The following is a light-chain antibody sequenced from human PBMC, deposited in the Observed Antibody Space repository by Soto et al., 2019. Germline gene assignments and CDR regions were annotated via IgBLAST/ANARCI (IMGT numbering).Light chain of an antibody. V-gene: IGKV3-20*01. Sequence: DIVLTQSPVTLSLSPGERATLSCRASQAVLNNYLAWFQQKPGQAPRLLIYGVSTRAAGIPDRFSGSGSATDFTLTISRLEPEDFAVYYCQQFGTSPWAFGKGTKVEIK. CDR1: QAVLNNY. CDR3: QQFGTSPWA. CDR2: GVS. J-gene: IGKJ1*01.